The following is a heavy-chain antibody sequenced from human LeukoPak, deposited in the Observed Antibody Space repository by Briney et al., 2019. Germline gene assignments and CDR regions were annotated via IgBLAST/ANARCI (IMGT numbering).Heavy chain of an antibody. J-gene: IGHJ5*02. CDR3: AKDLKWEPLSWCDP. Sequence: GGSLRLSCAASGFTFSSYAMSWVRQAPGKGLEWVSAISGSGGSTYYADSVKGRFTISRDNSKDTLYLQMNSLRAEDTAVYYCAKDLKWEPLSWCDPWGQGTLVTVSS. CDR1: GFTFSSYA. D-gene: IGHD1-26*01. CDR2: ISGSGGST. V-gene: IGHV3-23*01.